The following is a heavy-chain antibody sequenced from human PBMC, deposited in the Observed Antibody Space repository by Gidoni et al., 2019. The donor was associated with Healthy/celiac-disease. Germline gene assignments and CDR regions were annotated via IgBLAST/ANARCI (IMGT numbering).Heavy chain of an antibody. CDR1: GFTLGDYA. J-gene: IGHJ6*03. CDR2: IRSKAYGGTT. V-gene: IGHV3-49*04. D-gene: IGHD3-10*01. Sequence: EVQLVESGGGLVQPGRSLRLSCTASGFTLGDYAMSRVRQAPGKGLEWVGVIRSKAYGGTTEYAASVKGRFTISRDDSKSIAYLQMNSLKTEDTAVYYCTRAGLGSYYYYYMDVWGKGTTVTVSS. CDR3: TRAGLGSYYYYYMDV.